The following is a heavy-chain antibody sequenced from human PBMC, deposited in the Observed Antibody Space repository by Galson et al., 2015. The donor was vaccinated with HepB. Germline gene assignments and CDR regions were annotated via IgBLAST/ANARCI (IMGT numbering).Heavy chain of an antibody. CDR2: IKSRSDGGTA. J-gene: IGHJ3*02. V-gene: IGHV3-15*01. D-gene: IGHD5-24*01. Sequence: SLRLSCAASGFTFKNAWMSWVRQAPGKGLEWVGRIKSRSDGGTADYAAPVKGRFIISRDDSINTLYLQVNSLKTEDTAVYHCTTANYAAFDIWGQGTMVTVSS. CDR3: TTANYAAFDI. CDR1: GFTFKNAW.